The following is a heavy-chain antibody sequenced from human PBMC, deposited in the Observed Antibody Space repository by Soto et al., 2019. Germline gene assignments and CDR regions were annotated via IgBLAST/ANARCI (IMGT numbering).Heavy chain of an antibody. CDR3: ARDRTVTTLYYYYYMDV. CDR1: GFTFSDYY. J-gene: IGHJ6*03. D-gene: IGHD4-17*01. Sequence: GGSLRLSCAASGFTFSDYYMSWIRQAPGKGLEWVSYISSSGSTIYYADSVKGRFTISRDNAKNSLYLQMNSLRAEDTAVYYCARDRTVTTLYYYYYMDVWGKGTTVTSP. CDR2: ISSSGSTI. V-gene: IGHV3-11*01.